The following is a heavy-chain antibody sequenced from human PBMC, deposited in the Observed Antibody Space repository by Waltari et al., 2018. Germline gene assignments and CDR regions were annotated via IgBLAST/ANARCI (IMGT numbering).Heavy chain of an antibody. CDR2: ISVNSEYI. V-gene: IGHV3-21*02. CDR1: GFSFSIYP. CDR3: ASLASI. J-gene: IGHJ4*02. Sequence: EVQLVESGGGLVKPGGSLRLCCAAPGFSFSIYPMSWVRQAPGKGLEWVAFISVNSEYIFYADSVRGRFTISRDNAKNSLYLQMNSLTAEDTAVYYCASLASIWGQGTLVTVSS. D-gene: IGHD3-3*02.